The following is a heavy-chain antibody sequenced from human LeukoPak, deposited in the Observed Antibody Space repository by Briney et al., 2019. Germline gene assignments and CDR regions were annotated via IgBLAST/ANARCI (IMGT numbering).Heavy chain of an antibody. D-gene: IGHD3-22*01. J-gene: IGHJ5*02. CDR2: TNPRGGDT. CDR1: GYTFTNYY. Sequence: ASVKVSCKASGYTFTNYYIHWVRQAPGQGLEWMGMTNPRGGDTNYAQKFLGRVTMTTDTSISTAYMELSRLRSDDTAVYYCARDKTDYFDSSGYYPNWFDPWGQGTLVTVSS. V-gene: IGHV1-2*02. CDR3: ARDKTDYFDSSGYYPNWFDP.